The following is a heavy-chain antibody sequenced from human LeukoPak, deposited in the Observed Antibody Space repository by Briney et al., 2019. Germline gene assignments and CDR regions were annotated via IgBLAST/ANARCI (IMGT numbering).Heavy chain of an antibody. CDR1: GYSISSGYY. V-gene: IGHV4-38-2*02. CDR3: ARDRFRGSYFDY. J-gene: IGHJ4*02. Sequence: SETLSLTXTVSGYSISSGYYWGWIRQPPGKGLEWIGSIYHSGSTYYNPSLKSRVTISVDTSKNQFSLKLSSVTAADTAVYYCARDRFRGSYFDYWGQGTLVTVSS. D-gene: IGHD1-26*01. CDR2: IYHSGST.